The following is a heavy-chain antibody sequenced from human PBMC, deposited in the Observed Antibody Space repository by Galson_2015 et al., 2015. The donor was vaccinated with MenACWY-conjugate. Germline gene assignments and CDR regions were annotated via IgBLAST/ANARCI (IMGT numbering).Heavy chain of an antibody. J-gene: IGHJ5*02. CDR2: ISVGGDNT. CDR1: GFTFSSYA. CDR3: AKTGGRLLDP. D-gene: IGHD1-14*01. Sequence: SLRLSCATSGFTFSSYAMTWARQAPGKGLEWVSGISVGGDNTYYADSVKGRFHISRDHSKNTLYLQMNSLRAEDTAVYYCAKTGGRLLDPWGQGTLVTVSS. V-gene: IGHV3-23*01.